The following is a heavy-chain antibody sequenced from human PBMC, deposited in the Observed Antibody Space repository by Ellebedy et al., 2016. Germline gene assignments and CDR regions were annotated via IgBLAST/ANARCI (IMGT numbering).Heavy chain of an antibody. D-gene: IGHD4-17*01. J-gene: IGHJ4*02. CDR1: GGSFSGYY. V-gene: IGHV4-34*01. CDR2: INHSGST. CDR3: ARGDYGDYADY. Sequence: SQTLSLTXXVYGGSFSGYYWSWIRQPPGKGLEWIGEINHSGSTNYNPSLKSRVTISVDTSKNQFSLKLSSVTAADTAVYYCARGDYGDYADYWGQGTLVTVSS.